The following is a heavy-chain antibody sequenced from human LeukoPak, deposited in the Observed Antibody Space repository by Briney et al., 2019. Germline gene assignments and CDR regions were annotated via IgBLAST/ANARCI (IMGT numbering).Heavy chain of an antibody. V-gene: IGHV3-30-3*01. CDR2: ISYDGSNK. J-gene: IGHJ4*02. Sequence: TGGSLRLSCAASGFTFSSYAMHWVRQAPGKGLEWVAVISYDGSNKYYADSVKGRFTTSRDNSKNTLYLQMNSLRAEDTAVYYCASPSVAATHYFDYWGQGTLVTVSS. CDR1: GFTFSSYA. D-gene: IGHD2-15*01. CDR3: ASPSVAATHYFDY.